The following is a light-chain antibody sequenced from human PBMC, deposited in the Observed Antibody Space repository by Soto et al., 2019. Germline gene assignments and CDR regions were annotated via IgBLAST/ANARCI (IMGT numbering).Light chain of an antibody. J-gene: IGKJ5*01. CDR1: QNINNY. Sequence: DIEMTYSTSYVFESVGYRVYITCQASQNINNYLNWYQQKPGRAPKLLIYDASNLEAGVPSRFRGSGSGTDFTFTISRLQPEDIATYYCQQYENLPTFGQGTRLEI. CDR2: DAS. CDR3: QQYENLPT. V-gene: IGKV1-33*01.